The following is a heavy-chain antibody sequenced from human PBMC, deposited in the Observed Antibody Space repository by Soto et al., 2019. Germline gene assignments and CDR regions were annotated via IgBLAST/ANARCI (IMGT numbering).Heavy chain of an antibody. CDR2: IDTSGST. CDR3: AREQGLFTVVIEYYFDY. D-gene: IGHD2-21*01. J-gene: IGHJ4*02. CDR1: GGSISSYY. Sequence: QVQLQESGPGLVKPSETLSLTCTVSGGSISSYYWSWIRQPAGKGLEWIGRIDTSGSTNYNPSLKSRVTMSVDTSKNHFSLKLSSVTAADTAVYYCAREQGLFTVVIEYYFDYWGQGTLVTVSS. V-gene: IGHV4-4*07.